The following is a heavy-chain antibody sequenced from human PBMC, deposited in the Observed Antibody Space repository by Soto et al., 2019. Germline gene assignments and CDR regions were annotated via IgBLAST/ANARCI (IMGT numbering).Heavy chain of an antibody. D-gene: IGHD3-10*01. V-gene: IGHV4-34*01. J-gene: IGHJ6*03. CDR3: ARGLILWFGELSRRGGYYYYVDV. CDR2: INDSGDI. CDR1: GGSFSGYQ. Sequence: QVQLQQWGAGLLKPSETLSLTCAVYGGSFSGYQWSWIRQTPGKGLEWIGGINDSGDINYNPSLKSRVTIVVDSTKKQISQRLSSVTAADTAVYYCARGLILWFGELSRRGGYYYYVDVWGKGTTVIVSS.